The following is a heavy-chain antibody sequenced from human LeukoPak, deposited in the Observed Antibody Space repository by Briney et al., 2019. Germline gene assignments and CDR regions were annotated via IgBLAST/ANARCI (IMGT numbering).Heavy chain of an antibody. V-gene: IGHV3-7*01. J-gene: IGHJ4*02. D-gene: IGHD4-23*01. CDR3: ARAGRSFYGGSSDY. CDR2: IRQDGNEK. Sequence: PGGSLRLSCAASGFTFSSHWMSWVRQAPGKGLEWVVHIRQDGNEKQYMESVRGRFTISRDNTKNSMYLQMDSLSDEDTAVYYCARAGRSFYGGSSDYWGQGTLVTVSS. CDR1: GFTFSSHW.